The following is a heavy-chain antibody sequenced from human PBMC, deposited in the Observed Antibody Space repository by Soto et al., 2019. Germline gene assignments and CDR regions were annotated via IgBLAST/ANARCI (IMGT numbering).Heavy chain of an antibody. Sequence: GGSLRLSCAASGFTFSSYWMSWVRQAPGKGLEWVANIKQDGSEKYYVDSVKGRFTISRDNAKNSLYLQMNSLRAEDTAVYYCASPHHDYGDFYYYGMDVWGQGTTVTVSS. J-gene: IGHJ6*02. CDR1: GFTFSSYW. V-gene: IGHV3-7*01. CDR2: IKQDGSEK. CDR3: ASPHHDYGDFYYYGMDV. D-gene: IGHD4-17*01.